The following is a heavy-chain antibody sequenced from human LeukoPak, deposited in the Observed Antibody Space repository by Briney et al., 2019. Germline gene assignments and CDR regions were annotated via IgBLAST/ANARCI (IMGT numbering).Heavy chain of an antibody. CDR1: GCSISSGDYY. V-gene: IGHV4-30-4*01. J-gene: IGHJ5*02. Sequence: SQILSFTCTGSGCSISSGDYYWSWIRQPPGKCLEWIGYIYYSGSTYYYPSLKSRVTISVDTSTNQCSLKLSSGTAADTAVYYCARGFRYCSSTSCFTDGFDPWGQGTLVTVSS. CDR3: ARGFRYCSSTSCFTDGFDP. CDR2: IYYSGST. D-gene: IGHD2-2*02.